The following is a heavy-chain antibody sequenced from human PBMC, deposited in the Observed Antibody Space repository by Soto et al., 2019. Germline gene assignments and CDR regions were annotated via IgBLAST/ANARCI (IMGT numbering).Heavy chain of an antibody. D-gene: IGHD2-2*01. CDR1: GGTFSSYA. CDR2: IIPIFGTA. CDR3: AGQSMHDIVVGPAARNWFDP. V-gene: IGHV1-69*01. Sequence: QVQLVQSGAEVKKPGSSVKVSCKASGGTFSSYAISWVRQAPGQGLEWMGGIIPIFGTANYAQKFQGRVTITANESTSTAYMELSSLRSEDTAVYYCAGQSMHDIVVGPAARNWFDPWGQGTLVTVSS. J-gene: IGHJ5*02.